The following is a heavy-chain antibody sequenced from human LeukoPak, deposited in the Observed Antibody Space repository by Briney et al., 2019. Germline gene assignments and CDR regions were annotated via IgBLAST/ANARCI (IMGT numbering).Heavy chain of an antibody. J-gene: IGHJ4*02. CDR2: VSRTGGT. V-gene: IGHV4-31*03. CDR1: GGSITSAGQY. CDR3: ARDPF. Sequence: SETLSLTCTVSGGSITSAGQYWSWIRQPPGKGLEWIGCVSRTGGTYYNPSLESRVTISADMSKNQFSLKLSSVIAADSAVYYCARDPFWGQGILVTVSS.